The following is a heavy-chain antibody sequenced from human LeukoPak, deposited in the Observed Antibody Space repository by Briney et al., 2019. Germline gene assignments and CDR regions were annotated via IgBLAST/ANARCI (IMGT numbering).Heavy chain of an antibody. Sequence: KASETLSLTCAVYGGSFSGYYWSWIRQPPGKGLEWIGEINHSGSTNHNPSLKSRVTISVDTSKNQFSLKLSSVTAADTAVYYCARGSLRARASDIWGQGTMVTVSS. CDR2: INHSGST. D-gene: IGHD6-6*01. J-gene: IGHJ3*02. CDR3: ARGSLRARASDI. V-gene: IGHV4-34*01. CDR1: GGSFSGYY.